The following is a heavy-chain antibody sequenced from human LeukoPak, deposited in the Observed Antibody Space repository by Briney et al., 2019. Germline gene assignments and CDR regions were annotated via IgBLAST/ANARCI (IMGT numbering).Heavy chain of an antibody. D-gene: IGHD2-21*01. CDR1: GFTFSSYG. CDR3: ASLWAGGVYYMGV. CDR2: IWYDGSNK. V-gene: IGHV3-33*01. Sequence: GGSLRLSCAASGFTFSSYGMHWVRQAPGKGLEWVAVIWYDGSNKYYADSVKGRFTISRDNSENTLYLQMNSLRAEHTAVYYCASLWAGGVYYMGVWGKGTTVTVSS. J-gene: IGHJ6*03.